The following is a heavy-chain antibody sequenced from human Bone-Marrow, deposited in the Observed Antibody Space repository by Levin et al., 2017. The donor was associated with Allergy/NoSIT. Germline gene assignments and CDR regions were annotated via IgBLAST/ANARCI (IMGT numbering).Heavy chain of an antibody. CDR2: IFYNGDT. Sequence: GSLRLSCAVSGASITSSYWSWIRQPPGEGLEVIGYIFYNGDTNYNPSLKSRVTISLDTSKSQFSLKLSSVTAADTAVYYCARTARTPGNWGQGTLVTVSS. CDR3: ARTARTPGN. D-gene: IGHD2-2*01. V-gene: IGHV4-59*01. CDR1: GASITSSY. J-gene: IGHJ4*02.